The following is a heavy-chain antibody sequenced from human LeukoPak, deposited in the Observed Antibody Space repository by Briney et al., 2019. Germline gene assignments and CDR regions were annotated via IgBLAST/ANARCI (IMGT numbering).Heavy chain of an antibody. D-gene: IGHD4-17*01. V-gene: IGHV3-21*04. CDR3: VKDGGGYGDYGTDSNFGH. CDR1: GFTFSSYS. Sequence: GGSLRLSCAASGFTFSSYSMNWVRQAPGKGLEWVSSISSSSSYIYYADSVKGRFTISRDNAKNSLYLQMKSLRDEDTALYYCVKDGGGYGDYGTDSNFGHWGQGTLVTVSS. J-gene: IGHJ4*02. CDR2: ISSSSSYI.